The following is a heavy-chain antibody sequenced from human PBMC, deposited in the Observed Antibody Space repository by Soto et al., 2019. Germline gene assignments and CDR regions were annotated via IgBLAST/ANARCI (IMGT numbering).Heavy chain of an antibody. J-gene: IGHJ6*02. CDR3: AGDGWSSGYSYYYYYGMDV. CDR2: IYTSGST. Sequence: TLSLTCTVSGGSISSYYWSWIRQPAGKGLEWIGRIYTSGSTNYNPSLKSRVTMSVDTSKNQFSLKLSSVTAADTAVYYCAGDGWSSGYSYYYYYGMDVWGQGTTVTVSS. D-gene: IGHD5-18*01. V-gene: IGHV4-4*07. CDR1: GGSISSYY.